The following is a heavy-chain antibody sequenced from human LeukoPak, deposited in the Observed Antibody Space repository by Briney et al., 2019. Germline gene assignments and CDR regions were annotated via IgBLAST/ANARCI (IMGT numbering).Heavy chain of an antibody. J-gene: IGHJ5*02. CDR3: ARDGSGNWFDP. CDR1: RYTFTSYG. Sequence: ASVKVYSKDSRYTFTSYGICWVRQAPGQGLEWMGWISAYNGNTNYAQKLQGRVTMTTDTSTSTAYMELRSLRSADTAVYYCARDGSGNWFDPWGQGTLVTVSS. CDR2: ISAYNGNT. V-gene: IGHV1-18*04. D-gene: IGHD3-10*01.